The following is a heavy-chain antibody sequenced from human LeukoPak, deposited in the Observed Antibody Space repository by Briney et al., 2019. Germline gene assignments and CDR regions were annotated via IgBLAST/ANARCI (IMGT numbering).Heavy chain of an antibody. Sequence: GGSLRLSCAASGFTFDDYAMHWARHAPGKAREWVPGITWNSGSMAYADSVKGRFTISRDNAKNSLYLQMNSLRAEDTAFYYCAKGCSSTNCPPDYWGQGTLVTVSS. D-gene: IGHD2-2*01. J-gene: IGHJ4*02. CDR3: AKGCSSTNCPPDY. V-gene: IGHV3-9*01. CDR2: ITWNSGSM. CDR1: GFTFDDYA.